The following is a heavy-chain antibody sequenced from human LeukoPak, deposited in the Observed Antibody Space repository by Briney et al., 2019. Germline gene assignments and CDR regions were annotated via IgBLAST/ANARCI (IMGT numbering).Heavy chain of an antibody. Sequence: SETLSLTCTFSGGSISSYYWSWIRQPPGKGLEWIGYIYYSGSTNYNPSLKSRVTISVDTSKNQFSLKLSSVTAADTAVYYCARASRRYFDWFDWFDPWGQGTLVTVSS. J-gene: IGHJ5*02. CDR3: ARASRRYFDWFDWFDP. CDR2: IYYSGST. CDR1: GGSISSYY. D-gene: IGHD3-9*01. V-gene: IGHV4-59*01.